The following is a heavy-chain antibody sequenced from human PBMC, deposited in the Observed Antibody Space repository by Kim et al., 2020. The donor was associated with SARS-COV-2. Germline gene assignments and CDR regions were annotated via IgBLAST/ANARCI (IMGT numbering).Heavy chain of an antibody. J-gene: IGHJ3*02. V-gene: IGHV3-33*01. CDR1: GFTFSSYG. Sequence: GGSLRLSCAVSGFTFSSYGMHWVRQAPGKGLEWVAVIWYDGSNKYYADSVKGRFTISRDNSKNTLYLQMNSLRAEDTAVYYCAREYNWNDHGAFDIWGQG. CDR2: IWYDGSNK. D-gene: IGHD1-20*01. CDR3: AREYNWNDHGAFDI.